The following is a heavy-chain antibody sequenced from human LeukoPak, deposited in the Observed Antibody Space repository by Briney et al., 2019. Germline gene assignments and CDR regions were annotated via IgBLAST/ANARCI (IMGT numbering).Heavy chain of an antibody. Sequence: GESLKISCKGSGYSFTSYWIGWVRQMPGKGLEWVGLIYPGDSDTRYSPSFQGQVTFSVDASISTAYLQLSGLRASGTAIYYCVRFGLTSSLDYWGQGTLVTVSS. V-gene: IGHV5-51*01. CDR3: VRFGLTSSLDY. CDR2: IYPGDSDT. CDR1: GYSFTSYW. D-gene: IGHD6-13*01. J-gene: IGHJ4*02.